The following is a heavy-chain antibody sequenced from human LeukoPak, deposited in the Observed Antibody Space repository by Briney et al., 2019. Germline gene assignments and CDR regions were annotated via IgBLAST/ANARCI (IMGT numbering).Heavy chain of an antibody. V-gene: IGHV4-59*01. J-gene: IGHJ4*02. CDR3: ATQSPGVATDN. CDR1: DGSISDYY. Sequence: SETLSLTCIVSDGSISDYYWSWIRQPPGKGLEWIAYMYYTGSTDYNPSLRSRVTISIDTSKNQFSLKLRSVTAADTDVYYCATQSPGVATDNWGQGTLVTVSS. CDR2: MYYTGST. D-gene: IGHD3-3*01.